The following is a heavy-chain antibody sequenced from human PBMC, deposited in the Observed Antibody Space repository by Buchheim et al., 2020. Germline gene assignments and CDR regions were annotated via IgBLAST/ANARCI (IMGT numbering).Heavy chain of an antibody. CDR2: INPSGGST. Sequence: QVQLVQSGAEVKKPGASVKVSCKASGYTFTSYYMHWVRQAPGQGLEWMGIINPSGGSTSYAQKFQGRVTMTRDTSTSTVYMELSSLRSEDTAVDYCARDFVSLFRLGFGEFDYWGQGTL. CDR1: GYTFTSYY. CDR3: ARDFVSLFRLGFGEFDY. D-gene: IGHD3-10*01. V-gene: IGHV1-46*01. J-gene: IGHJ4*02.